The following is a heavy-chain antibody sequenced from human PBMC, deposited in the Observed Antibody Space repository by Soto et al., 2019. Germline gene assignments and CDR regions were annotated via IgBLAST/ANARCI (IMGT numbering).Heavy chain of an antibody. V-gene: IGHV3-11*01. CDR2: INPRGETR. D-gene: IGHD1-7*01. Sequence: GGSLRLSCAASGFTFSDFYMNWIRQAPGQGLEWLSFINPRGETRYIADSIRGRFTFSRDNARRTLFLQMDRLRADDTAVYYCARSGTPLIEILDYWGHGTLVTVSS. J-gene: IGHJ4*01. CDR1: GFTFSDFY. CDR3: ARSGTPLIEILDY.